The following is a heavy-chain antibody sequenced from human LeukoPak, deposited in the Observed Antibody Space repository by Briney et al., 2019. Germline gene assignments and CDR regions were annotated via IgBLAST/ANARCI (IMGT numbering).Heavy chain of an antibody. CDR3: ARDTHSYGYSDY. CDR1: GFTFSSYS. D-gene: IGHD5-18*01. CDR2: ISSSSSYI. Sequence: GGSLRLSCAASGFTFSSYSMSWVRQAPGKGLEWVSSISSSSSYIYYADSAKGRFTISRDNAKNSLYLQMNSLRAEDTAVYYCARDTHSYGYSDYWGQGTLVTVSS. J-gene: IGHJ4*02. V-gene: IGHV3-21*01.